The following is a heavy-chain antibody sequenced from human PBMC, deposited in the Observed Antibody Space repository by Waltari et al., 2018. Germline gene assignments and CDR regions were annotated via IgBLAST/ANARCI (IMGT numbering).Heavy chain of an antibody. CDR1: GGSISNLNFY. J-gene: IGHJ6*02. V-gene: IGHV4-61*02. CDR3: AVSPDTAASRAAFHF. D-gene: IGHD5-18*01. Sequence: QVQLQESGPGLAKVSQTLSLTCDVSGGSISNLNFYWSWIRQPAGKGLEWIGRIYRSGVTDYNPSLRGRATMFLDMSKNQFSLTVDSLIAADTAVYYCAVSPDTAASRAAFHFWGPGTTVSVSS. CDR2: IYRSGVT.